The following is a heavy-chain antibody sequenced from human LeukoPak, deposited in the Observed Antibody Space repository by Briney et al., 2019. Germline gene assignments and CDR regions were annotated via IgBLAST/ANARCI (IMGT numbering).Heavy chain of an antibody. CDR2: IYSGGRT. V-gene: IGHV3-53*01. J-gene: IGHJ4*02. CDR3: ARSAGEYYYDSSGYYYPYYFDY. D-gene: IGHD3-22*01. CDR1: GVTLSSNY. Sequence: PGGALRLSCAASGVTLSSNYMSWVRQAPGRGLGWGSVIYSGGRTYYADSVKGRFTISRDNSKNTLYPQMNSLRAEDTAVYYCARSAGEYYYDSSGYYYPYYFDYWGQGTLVTVSS.